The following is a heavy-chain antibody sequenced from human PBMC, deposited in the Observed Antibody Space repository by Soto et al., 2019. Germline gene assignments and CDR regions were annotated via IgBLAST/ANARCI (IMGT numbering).Heavy chain of an antibody. Sequence: PVGLIRIFCRGSGGSITGYWISCVRKMPGKGLEGMGRIDPSDSYTNYSPSFQGHVTISADKSISTAYLQWSSLKASDTAMYYCARHFPKRYCSGGSCFPTTVRAFDIWGQGTIVTGSS. CDR2: IDPSDSYT. CDR3: ARHFPKRYCSGGSCFPTTVRAFDI. V-gene: IGHV5-10-1*01. J-gene: IGHJ3*02. CDR1: GGSITGYW. D-gene: IGHD2-15*01.